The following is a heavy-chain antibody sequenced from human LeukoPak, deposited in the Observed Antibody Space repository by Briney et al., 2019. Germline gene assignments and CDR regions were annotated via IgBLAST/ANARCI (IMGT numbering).Heavy chain of an antibody. V-gene: IGHV3-33*08. CDR1: GFTFNNYA. D-gene: IGHD3-10*01. Sequence: GGSLRLSCAASGFTFNNYAMTWVRQAPGKGLEWVAFIWYDETNKYYGESVKGRFTISRDNSKNTLYLQMNSLRAEDTAVYYCASLVWFGELFIDYWGQGTLVTVSS. CDR2: IWYDETNK. J-gene: IGHJ4*02. CDR3: ASLVWFGELFIDY.